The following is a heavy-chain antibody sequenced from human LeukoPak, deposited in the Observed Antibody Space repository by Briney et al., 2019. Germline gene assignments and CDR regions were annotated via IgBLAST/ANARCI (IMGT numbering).Heavy chain of an antibody. D-gene: IGHD5-18*01. CDR2: INPNSGGT. CDR1: GYTFTGYY. J-gene: IGHJ5*02. V-gene: IGHV1-2*02. Sequence: GASVKVSCKASGYTFTGYYMHWARQAPGQGLEWMGWINPNSGGTNYAQKFQGRVTMTRDTSISTAYMELSRLRSDDTAVYYCARDLSVTENWFDPWGQGTLVTVSS. CDR3: ARDLSVTENWFDP.